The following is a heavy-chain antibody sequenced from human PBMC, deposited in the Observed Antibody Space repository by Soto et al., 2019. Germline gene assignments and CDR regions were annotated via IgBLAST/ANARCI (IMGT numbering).Heavy chain of an antibody. D-gene: IGHD3-10*01. CDR3: ASSAGHRGDFFFYTGMDV. CDR2: VYTSDYT. Sequence: SDSLSLTSRVSGATIRSYYWHWIRQPPGKGLEWIGYVYTSDYTRYSSSLKSRVTISVDTSKSQFYLRLNSVTAADTAVYYCASSAGHRGDFFFYTGMDVCGQGPTVTVSS. V-gene: IGHV4-59*07. J-gene: IGHJ6*02. CDR1: GATIRSYY.